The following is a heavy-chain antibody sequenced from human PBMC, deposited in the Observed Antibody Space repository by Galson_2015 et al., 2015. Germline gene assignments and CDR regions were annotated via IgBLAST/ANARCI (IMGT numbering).Heavy chain of an antibody. D-gene: IGHD6-19*01. J-gene: IGHJ6*02. CDR3: AQKGRLASNYFYGMDV. CDR2: ISSDGSTI. CDR1: GFTFSSYS. Sequence: LRLSCAASGFTFSSYSMNWVRQAPGKGLEWVSDISSDGSTISYADSVKGRFTISRDNAKNSLYLQMNSLRAEDTAVYYCAQKGRLASNYFYGMDVWGQGTTVIVSS. V-gene: IGHV3-48*01.